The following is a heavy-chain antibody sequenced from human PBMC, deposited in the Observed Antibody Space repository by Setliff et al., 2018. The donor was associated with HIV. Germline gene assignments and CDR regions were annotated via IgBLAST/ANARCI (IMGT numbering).Heavy chain of an antibody. CDR2: MNPNSGNT. Sequence: GASVKVSCKASGYTFSSYDINWVRQATGQGLEWMGWMNPNSGNTGYVQKFQGRVTMTRDTSIGTAYMELNNLKFEDTAVYYCARARRDSYDRGRRNHYYIDVWGKGTPVTVSS. D-gene: IGHD3-22*01. CDR1: GYTFSSYD. J-gene: IGHJ6*03. CDR3: ARARRDSYDRGRRNHYYIDV. V-gene: IGHV1-8*02.